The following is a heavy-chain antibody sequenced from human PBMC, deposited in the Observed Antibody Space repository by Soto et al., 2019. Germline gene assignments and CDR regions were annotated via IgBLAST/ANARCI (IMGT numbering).Heavy chain of an antibody. CDR2: ISQSGTT. V-gene: IGHV4-4*02. CDR1: GASISSDNR. D-gene: IGHD2-15*01. J-gene: IGHJ6*02. CDR3: AKKVPAALRLYYFFGLDV. Sequence: QVQLQESGPGLVKPSGTLSLTCAVSGASISSDNRWTWVRQPPGEGLEWIGEISQSGTTKYNPSLASRVNISVDKSKNQFSLRLTSMTAADTAVYYCAKKVPAALRLYYFFGLDVWGQGTTVTVSS.